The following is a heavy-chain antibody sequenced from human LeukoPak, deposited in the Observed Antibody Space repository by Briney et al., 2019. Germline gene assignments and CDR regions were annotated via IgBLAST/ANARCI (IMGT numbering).Heavy chain of an antibody. CDR2: IYTSGST. J-gene: IGHJ6*03. Sequence: SETLSLTCTVCGGSISSGSYYWSWIRQPAGKGLEWIGRIYTSGSTNYNPSLKSRVTISVDTSKNQFSLKLSSVTAADTAVYYCAREVSEQPRYYYYYYMDVWGKGTTVTVS. V-gene: IGHV4-61*02. CDR3: AREVSEQPRYYYYYYMDV. CDR1: GGSISSGSYY. D-gene: IGHD1-14*01.